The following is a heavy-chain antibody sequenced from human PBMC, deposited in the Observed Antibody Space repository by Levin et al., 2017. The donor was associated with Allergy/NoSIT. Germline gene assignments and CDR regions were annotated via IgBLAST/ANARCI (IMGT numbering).Heavy chain of an antibody. V-gene: IGHV3-33*01. Sequence: GESLKISCAASGFTFSSYGMHWVRQAPGKGLEWVAVIWYDGSNKYYADSVKGRFTISRDNSKNKLYMQMNSLRAEDTAVYYCARESGGGHTFFDYWGQGTLVTVSS. D-gene: IGHD3-16*01. CDR2: IWYDGSNK. CDR3: ARESGGGHTFFDY. J-gene: IGHJ4*02. CDR1: GFTFSSYG.